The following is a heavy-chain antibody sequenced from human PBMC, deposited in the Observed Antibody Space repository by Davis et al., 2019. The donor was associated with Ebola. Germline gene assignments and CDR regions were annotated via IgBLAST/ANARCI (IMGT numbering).Heavy chain of an antibody. D-gene: IGHD3-10*02. CDR2: IYYTGSA. J-gene: IGHJ5*02. Sequence: SETLSLTCTVSGGSINSGDQYWTWIRQSPGKGLEWIGYIYYTGSAYYNPPLKSRFTLSIDTSKNQFSLKLSSVTAADTAVYYCARARYYYGRGRLDPWGQGTLVTVSS. CDR3: ARARYYYGRGRLDP. V-gene: IGHV4-30-4*01. CDR1: GGSINSGDQY.